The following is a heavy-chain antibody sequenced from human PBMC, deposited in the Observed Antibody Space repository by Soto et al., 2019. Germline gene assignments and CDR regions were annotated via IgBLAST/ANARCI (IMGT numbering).Heavy chain of an antibody. Sequence: EVQLLESGGGLVQPGGSLRLSCAASGFTLSNYAMSWVRQAPGTGLEWVSVIGGSGYHTYYADSVKGRFAISRDNSKHTLYLQMNSLRAADTALYYCAKSPHYYYYVMYVWGQGTTVTVSS. J-gene: IGHJ6*02. V-gene: IGHV3-23*01. CDR3: AKSPHYYYYVMYV. CDR2: IGGSGYHT. CDR1: GFTLSNYA.